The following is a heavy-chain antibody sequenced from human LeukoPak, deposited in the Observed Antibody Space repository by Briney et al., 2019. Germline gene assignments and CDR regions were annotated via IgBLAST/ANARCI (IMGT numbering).Heavy chain of an antibody. D-gene: IGHD3-10*01. J-gene: IGHJ5*02. V-gene: IGHV4-39*07. CDR1: GGSISSSSYY. CDR2: IYYSGST. CDR3: ARDHSGSYYNR. Sequence: SETLSLTCTVSGGSISSSSYYWGWIRQPPGKGLDWIGSIYYSGSTYYNPSLKSRVTISVDTSKNQFSLKLSSVTAADTAVYYCARDHSGSYYNRWGQGTLVTVSS.